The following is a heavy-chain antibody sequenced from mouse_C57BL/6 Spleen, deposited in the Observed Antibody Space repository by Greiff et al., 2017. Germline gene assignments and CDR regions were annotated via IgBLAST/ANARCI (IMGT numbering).Heavy chain of an antibody. D-gene: IGHD2-14*01. Sequence: VQLQQPGAELVMPGASVKLSCKASGYTFTSYWMHWVKQRPGQGLEWIGEFDPSDSYTTYNQKFKGKSTLTVDKSSSTAYMQLSSLTSEDSAVYYCARFRAGTGGFAYWGQGTLVTVSA. V-gene: IGHV1-69*01. CDR1: GYTFTSYW. CDR3: ARFRAGTGGFAY. J-gene: IGHJ3*01. CDR2: FDPSDSYT.